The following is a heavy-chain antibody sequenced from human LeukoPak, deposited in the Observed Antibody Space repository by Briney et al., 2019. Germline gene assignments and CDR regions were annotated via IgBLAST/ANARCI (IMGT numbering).Heavy chain of an antibody. CDR1: GFTFSNAW. CDR2: IKSKTDGGTT. Sequence: AGGSLRLSCAASGFTFSNAWMNWVRQAPGKGLEWVGRIKSKTDGGTTDYAAPVKGRFTISRDDSKNTLYLQMNSLKTEDTAVYYCARGSTYYESSGQVPFDYWGQGTLVTVSS. V-gene: IGHV3-15*07. D-gene: IGHD3-22*01. CDR3: ARGSTYYESSGQVPFDY. J-gene: IGHJ4*02.